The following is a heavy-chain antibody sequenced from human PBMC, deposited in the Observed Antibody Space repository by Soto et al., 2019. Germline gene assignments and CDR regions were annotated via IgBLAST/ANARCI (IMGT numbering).Heavy chain of an antibody. D-gene: IGHD3-10*01. CDR1: GGSISSYY. CDR3: ARDGSDSYGLDV. CDR2: IYNGGNT. J-gene: IGHJ6*02. Sequence: ETLSLTCTVSGGSISSYYWSWIRQSAGKGLEWIGRIYNGGNTQYNPSLKSRVTMSADTSKNQFSLRLNSVTAADTAVYYCARDGSDSYGLDVWGQGTTVTVSS. V-gene: IGHV4-4*07.